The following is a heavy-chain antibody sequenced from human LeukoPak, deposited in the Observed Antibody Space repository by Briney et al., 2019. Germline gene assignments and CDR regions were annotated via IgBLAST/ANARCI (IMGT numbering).Heavy chain of an antibody. D-gene: IGHD5-24*01. CDR2: IIPILGIA. CDR1: GGTFSSFT. V-gene: IGHV1-69*02. CDR3: ARGMDGYNSAFGY. J-gene: IGHJ4*02. Sequence: ASVKVSCKASGGTFSSFTISWVRQAPGQGLEWMGRIIPILGIANYAQKFQGRVTITADKSTSTAYMELSSLRSEDTAVYYCARGMDGYNSAFGYWGQGTLVTVSS.